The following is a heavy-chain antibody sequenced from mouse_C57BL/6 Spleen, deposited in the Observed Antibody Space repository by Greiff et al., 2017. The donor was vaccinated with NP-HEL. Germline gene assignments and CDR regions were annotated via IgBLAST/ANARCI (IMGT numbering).Heavy chain of an antibody. CDR3: ARRPNWYYFDY. Sequence: QVQLQQSGAELVKPGASVKISCKASGYAFSSYWMNWVKQRPGQGLEWIGQIYPGDGDTNYNGKFKGKATLTADKSSSTAYMQLSSLTSEDSAVYFCARRPNWYYFDYWGQGTTLTVSS. J-gene: IGHJ2*01. D-gene: IGHD4-1*01. CDR2: IYPGDGDT. CDR1: GYAFSSYW. V-gene: IGHV1-80*01.